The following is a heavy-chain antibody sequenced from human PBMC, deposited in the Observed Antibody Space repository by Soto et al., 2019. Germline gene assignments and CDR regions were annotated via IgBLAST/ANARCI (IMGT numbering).Heavy chain of an antibody. CDR2: IDPSDSYT. D-gene: IGHD2-2*02. J-gene: IGHJ6*02. CDR3: ARRGYCSSTSCYTNYYGMDV. V-gene: IGHV5-10-1*01. CDR1: GYSFTSYW. Sequence: GESLKISCKGSGYSFTSYWISWVRQMPGKGLEWMGRIDPSDSYTNYSPSFQGHVTISADKSISTAYLQWSSLKASDTAMYYCARRGYCSSTSCYTNYYGMDVWGQGTTVTVSS.